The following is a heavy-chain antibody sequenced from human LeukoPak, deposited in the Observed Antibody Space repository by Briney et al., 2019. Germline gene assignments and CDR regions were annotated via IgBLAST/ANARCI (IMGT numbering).Heavy chain of an antibody. V-gene: IGHV3-23*01. CDR1: GFTFSSYA. J-gene: IGHJ4*02. D-gene: IGHD6-19*01. Sequence: GGSLRLSCAASGFTFSSYAMSWVRQAPGKGLEWVSAISDNGAGTYYADSVKGRFTISRDNSKNTLYLQMNSLRAEDTAVYYCAKDGDSSGCEIDYWGQGTLVTVSS. CDR3: AKDGDSSGCEIDY. CDR2: ISDNGAGT.